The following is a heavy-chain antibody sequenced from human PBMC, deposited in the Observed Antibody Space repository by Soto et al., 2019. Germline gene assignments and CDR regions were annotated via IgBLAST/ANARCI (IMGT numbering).Heavy chain of an antibody. Sequence: EVQLVESGVGLVQPGRSLRLSCAASGFTFDDYAMHWVRQAPGKGLEWVSGISWTSGTIGYADSVKGRFTISRDNAKNSLYLQMNSLRAEDTALDYCAKDRTGSGYYFDYWGQGTLVTVSS. J-gene: IGHJ4*02. CDR3: AKDRTGSGYYFDY. CDR1: GFTFDDYA. V-gene: IGHV3-9*01. CDR2: ISWTSGTI. D-gene: IGHD3-22*01.